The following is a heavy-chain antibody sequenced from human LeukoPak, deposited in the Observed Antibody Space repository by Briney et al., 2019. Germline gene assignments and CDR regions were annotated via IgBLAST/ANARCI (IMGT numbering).Heavy chain of an antibody. Sequence: GVTLRLLRAASGFTFSSYEMNWVRQAPGKGLEWVSYIRSSGCTIYYTDSVKRRYTISRDNAKNSLYLQMNSLRAEDTAVYYCARVHEYYYGSGPFDYWGQGTLVTVSS. CDR2: IRSSGCTI. V-gene: IGHV3-48*03. D-gene: IGHD3-10*01. CDR1: GFTFSSYE. CDR3: ARVHEYYYGSGPFDY. J-gene: IGHJ4*02.